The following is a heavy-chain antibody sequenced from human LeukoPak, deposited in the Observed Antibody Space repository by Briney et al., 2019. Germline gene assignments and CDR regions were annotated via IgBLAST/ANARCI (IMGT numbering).Heavy chain of an antibody. D-gene: IGHD1-1*01. CDR2: ISGSSAKI. J-gene: IGHJ4*02. Sequence: SGGSLRLSCAASGFTFSSYSMNWVRQAPGKGLEWVSYISGSSAKIDYGDAVKGRFTVSRDNAKNSLYLQMNSLRPEDTAVYFCARDQSRGQQFVYHFDSWGQGTLVTVSS. V-gene: IGHV3-48*01. CDR1: GFTFSSYS. CDR3: ARDQSRGQQFVYHFDS.